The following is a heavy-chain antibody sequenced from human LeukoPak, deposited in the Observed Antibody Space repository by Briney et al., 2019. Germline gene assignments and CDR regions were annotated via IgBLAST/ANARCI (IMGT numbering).Heavy chain of an antibody. Sequence: SETLSLTCTGSGGSISDYYWSWIRQPPGKGLEWIWYIYYDGVTNYNPSLKSRVTISVDTSKNQFSLKLNSVIAADTAVYYCASQGYSYGLDYWGQGTLVTVSS. CDR3: ASQGYSYGLDY. V-gene: IGHV4-59*03. CDR2: IYYDGVT. CDR1: GGSISDYY. J-gene: IGHJ4*02. D-gene: IGHD5-18*01.